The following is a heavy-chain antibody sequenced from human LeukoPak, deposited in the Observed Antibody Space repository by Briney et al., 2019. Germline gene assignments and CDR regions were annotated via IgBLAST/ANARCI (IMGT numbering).Heavy chain of an antibody. V-gene: IGHV3-30*18. D-gene: IGHD6-19*01. Sequence: GGSLRLSCAASGFTFSSYGMHWVRQAPGKGLEWVAVISYDGSSKYYADSVKGRFTISRDNSKNTLYLQMNSLRAEDTAVYYCAKEWAPRLSPNIAVAGTLDYWGQGTLVTVSS. CDR2: ISYDGSSK. CDR3: AKEWAPRLSPNIAVAGTLDY. J-gene: IGHJ4*02. CDR1: GFTFSSYG.